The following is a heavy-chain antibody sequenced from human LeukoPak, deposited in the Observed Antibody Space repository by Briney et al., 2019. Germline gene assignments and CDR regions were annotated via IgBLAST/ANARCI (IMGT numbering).Heavy chain of an antibody. D-gene: IGHD4-17*01. CDR2: IYYSGST. J-gene: IGHJ4*02. CDR1: GGSISSYY. CDR3: ARSAYGDLKLNFDY. Sequence: SETLSLTCTVSGGSISSYYWSWIRQPPGKGLEWIGYIYYSGSTNYNPSLKSRVTISVDTSKNQSSLKLSSVTAADTAVYYCARSAYGDLKLNFDYWGQGTLVTVSS. V-gene: IGHV4-59*01.